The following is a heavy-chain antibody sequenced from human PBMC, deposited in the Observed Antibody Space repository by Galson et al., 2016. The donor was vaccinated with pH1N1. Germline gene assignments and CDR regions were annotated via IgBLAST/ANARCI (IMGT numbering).Heavy chain of an antibody. Sequence: SLRLSCAASGFTFDDYAMQWVRQRPGKGLEWVSGISWNSGSIGYADSVQGRFTISRDTAKNSLYLQMNSLRIEDTALYYCAKSNGGASYSDYWGQGTLVTVSS. J-gene: IGHJ4*02. CDR1: GFTFDDYA. D-gene: IGHD3-10*01. V-gene: IGHV3-9*01. CDR2: ISWNSGSI. CDR3: AKSNGGASYSDY.